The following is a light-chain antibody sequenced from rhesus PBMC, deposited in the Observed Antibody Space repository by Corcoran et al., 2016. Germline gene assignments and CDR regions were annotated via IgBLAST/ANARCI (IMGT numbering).Light chain of an antibody. J-gene: IGKJ3*01. CDR3: QNGYGTPFT. CDR2: KAS. CDR1: ENVNNY. V-gene: IGKV1-74*01. Sequence: DIQMTQSPSSLSASVGDRVTITCRASENVNNYLNWYQQKPGKAPKILIYKASTLQSGVPSRFSGIGSGTDYTFTISSLQPEDVATYYLQNGYGTPFTFGPGTKLDIK.